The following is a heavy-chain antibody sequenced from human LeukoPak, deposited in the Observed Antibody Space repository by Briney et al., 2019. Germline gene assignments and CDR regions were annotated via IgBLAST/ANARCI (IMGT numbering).Heavy chain of an antibody. D-gene: IGHD1-14*01. J-gene: IGHJ6*02. V-gene: IGHV1-8*02. CDR1: GGTFSSYA. Sequence: ASVKVSCKASGGTFSSYAISWVRQAPGQGLEWMAGMNPNSGNTGYAQKFQGRVTMTRDTSISTAYMELSSLRSEDTAVYYCARGINGMDVWGQGTTVTVSS. CDR2: MNPNSGNT. CDR3: ARGINGMDV.